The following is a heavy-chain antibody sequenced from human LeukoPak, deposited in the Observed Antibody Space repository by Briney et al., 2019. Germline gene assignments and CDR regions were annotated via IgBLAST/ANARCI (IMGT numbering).Heavy chain of an antibody. CDR3: TRGIAARPKGYYYYMDV. D-gene: IGHD6-6*01. Sequence: GGSLRLSCTASGFTFGDYAMSWVRQAPGKGLEWVGFIRSKAYGGTTEYAASVKGRFTISRDDSKSIAYLQMNSLKTEDTAVYYCTRGIAARPKGYYYYMDVWGKGTTVTVSS. J-gene: IGHJ6*03. CDR1: GFTFGDYA. V-gene: IGHV3-49*04. CDR2: IRSKAYGGTT.